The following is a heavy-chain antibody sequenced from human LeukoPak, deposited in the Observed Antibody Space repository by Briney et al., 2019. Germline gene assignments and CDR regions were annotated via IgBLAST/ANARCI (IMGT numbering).Heavy chain of an antibody. CDR1: GFIFNFYG. V-gene: IGHV3-30*03. CDR3: ASPSPGGGAAGLFDY. Sequence: HPGGSLRLSCAASGFIFNFYGVHWVRQAPGKGLEWVAVISYDGSEKYYADSVKGRFTISRDNSENTLYLQMNRLRPDDTAVYYCASPSPGGGAAGLFDYWGRGTLVTVSS. D-gene: IGHD6-13*01. J-gene: IGHJ4*02. CDR2: ISYDGSEK.